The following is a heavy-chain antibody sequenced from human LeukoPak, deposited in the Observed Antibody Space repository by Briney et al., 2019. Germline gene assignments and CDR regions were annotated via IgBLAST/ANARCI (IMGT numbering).Heavy chain of an antibody. CDR2: IKSETDGGAT. CDR3: TTGGRNGAFQFDS. CDR1: GFTFSSYA. Sequence: GGSLRLSCAASGFTFSSYAMSWVRQTPGKGLEWVARIKSETDGGATHYAAPVQGRFTISRDDSEKTLFLQMNSLKTEDTAVYYCTTGGRNGAFQFDSWGQGTLVTVSS. D-gene: IGHD1-26*01. V-gene: IGHV3-15*01. J-gene: IGHJ4*02.